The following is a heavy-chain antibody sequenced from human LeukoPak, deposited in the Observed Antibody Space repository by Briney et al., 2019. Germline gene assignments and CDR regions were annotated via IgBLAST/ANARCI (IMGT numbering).Heavy chain of an antibody. J-gene: IGHJ3*02. CDR1: GYTFTGYY. CDR2: INPNSGGT. V-gene: IGHV1-2*02. CDR3: ARAYAWVGAFDI. Sequence: ASVKVSCKASGYTFTGYYMHWVRQAPGQGLEWMGWINPNSGGTNYAQKFQGGVTMTRDTSISTAYMELSRLRSDDTAVYYCARAYAWVGAFDIWGQGTMVTVSS. D-gene: IGHD2-2*01.